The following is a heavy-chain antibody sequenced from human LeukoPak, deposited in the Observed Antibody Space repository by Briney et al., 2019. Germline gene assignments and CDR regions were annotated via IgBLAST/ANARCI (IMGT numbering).Heavy chain of an antibody. V-gene: IGHV3-30*02. Sequence: GESLRLSCAASGFTFSSYGMHWVRQAPGKGLEWVAFIRYDGSNTYYADSVKGRFTISRDNSKITLYVQMNSLRGEDTAVYYCVKDLGYSSGLADYWGQGTLVTVSS. CDR2: IRYDGSNT. J-gene: IGHJ4*02. CDR1: GFTFSSYG. D-gene: IGHD6-19*01. CDR3: VKDLGYSSGLADY.